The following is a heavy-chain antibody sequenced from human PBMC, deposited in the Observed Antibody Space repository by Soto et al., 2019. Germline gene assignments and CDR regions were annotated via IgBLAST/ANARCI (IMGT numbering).Heavy chain of an antibody. Sequence: SETLSLTCAVYGGSFSGYYWSWIRQPPGKGLEWTGEINHSGSTNYNPSLKSRVTISVDTSKNQFSLKLSSVTAADTAVYYCARAAPPSRLHYWGQGTLVTVSS. CDR2: INHSGST. CDR3: ARAAPPSRLHY. D-gene: IGHD6-6*01. CDR1: GGSFSGYY. J-gene: IGHJ4*02. V-gene: IGHV4-34*01.